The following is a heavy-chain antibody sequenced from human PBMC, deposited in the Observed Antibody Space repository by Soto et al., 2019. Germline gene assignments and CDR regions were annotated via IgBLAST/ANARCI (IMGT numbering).Heavy chain of an antibody. CDR3: AVEGPLETFRVL. J-gene: IGHJ4*02. CDR2: LYYGATT. CDR1: GGYIRSYY. Sequence: PSETLSLTCTVCGGYIRSYYCTWIRQPPWRGLEWIGHLYYGATTNYNPSLKSRVTMSMDTSKNQFSLTLTSVTAADTAVYYCAVEGPLETFRVLCGQRTPFTVSS. V-gene: IGHV4-59*03.